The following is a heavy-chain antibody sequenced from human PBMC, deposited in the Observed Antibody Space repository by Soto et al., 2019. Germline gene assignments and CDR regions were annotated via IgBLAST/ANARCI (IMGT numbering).Heavy chain of an antibody. V-gene: IGHV3-23*01. CDR1: GFTFSSYA. Sequence: GGSLRLSCAASGFTFSSYAMSWVRQAPGKGLEWVSAISGSGGSTYYADSVKGRFTISRDNSKNTLYLQMNSLRAEDTAVYYCATHGFDWLFQPFDYWGQGTLVTVSS. CDR3: ATHGFDWLFQPFDY. D-gene: IGHD3-9*01. CDR2: ISGSGGST. J-gene: IGHJ4*02.